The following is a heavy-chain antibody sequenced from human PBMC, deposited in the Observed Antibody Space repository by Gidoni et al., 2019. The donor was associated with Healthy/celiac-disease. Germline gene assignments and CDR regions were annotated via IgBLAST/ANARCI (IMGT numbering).Heavy chain of an antibody. CDR3: ARVAQLLGSYAFDI. V-gene: IGHV3-11*01. J-gene: IGHJ3*02. CDR2: ISSSGSTI. CDR1: GFTFSDYY. Sequence: QVQLVESGGVLVKPGGSLRLSCAASGFTFSDYYMSWSRQAPGKGLEWVSYISSSGSTIYYADSVKGRFTIYRDNAKNSLYLQMNSLRAEDTAVYYCARVAQLLGSYAFDIWGQGTRVTVSS. D-gene: IGHD2-2*01.